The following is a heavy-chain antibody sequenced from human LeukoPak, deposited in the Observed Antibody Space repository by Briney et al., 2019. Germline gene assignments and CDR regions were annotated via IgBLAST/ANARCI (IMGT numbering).Heavy chain of an antibody. V-gene: IGHV4-39*07. CDR3: AREESSSGWPYNWFDP. J-gene: IGHJ5*02. D-gene: IGHD6-19*01. Sequence: PSETLSLTCTVSGGSISSSSYYWGWIRQPPGKGLEWIGIFYYSGSTYYNPSLKSRVTISVDTSKNQFSLKLSSVTAADTAVYYCAREESSSGWPYNWFDPWGQGTLVTVSS. CDR2: FYYSGST. CDR1: GGSISSSSYY.